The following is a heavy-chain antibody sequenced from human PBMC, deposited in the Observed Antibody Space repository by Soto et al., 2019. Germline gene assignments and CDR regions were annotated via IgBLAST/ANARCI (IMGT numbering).Heavy chain of an antibody. CDR2: ISYDGSNK. CDR1: GFTFSSYA. V-gene: IGHV3-30-3*01. J-gene: IGHJ4*02. CDR3: ARERGYSYGPPEGFPPGSY. D-gene: IGHD5-18*01. Sequence: GGSLRLSCAASGFTFSSYAMHWVRQAPGKGLEWVAVISYDGSNKYYADSVKGRFTISRDNSKNTLYLQMNSLRAEDTAVYYCARERGYSYGPPEGFPPGSYWGQGTLVTVSS.